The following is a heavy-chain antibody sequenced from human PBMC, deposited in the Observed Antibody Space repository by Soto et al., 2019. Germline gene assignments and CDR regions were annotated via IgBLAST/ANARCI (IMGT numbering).Heavy chain of an antibody. CDR2: VSRDGRNT. Sequence: VQLVESGGGVVQPGRSLRLSCAASGFTFSDYAMHWVRQAPGKGLEWVAVVSRDGRNTHYADSVKGRFTISRDSSKNTVSLKMTSLRAEDTAVYYCAKGGRQWLVTSDFNYWGQGALVTVSS. CDR1: GFTFSDYA. CDR3: AKGGRQWLVTSDFNY. J-gene: IGHJ4*02. V-gene: IGHV3-30*18. D-gene: IGHD6-19*01.